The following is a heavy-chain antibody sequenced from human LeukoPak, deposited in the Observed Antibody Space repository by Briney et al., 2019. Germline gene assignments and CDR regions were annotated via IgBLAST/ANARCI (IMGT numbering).Heavy chain of an antibody. J-gene: IGHJ1*01. V-gene: IGHV3-48*03. CDR1: GFTFSGYE. Sequence: PGGSLRLSCAASGFTFSGYEMNWVRQAPGKGLECIAYISHTSDTINCADSVKGRFTISRDNAKNSLYLQMNSLRADDTAVYYCARLNYYDGSGYQSVPHWGQGTLVTVSS. CDR3: ARLNYYDGSGYQSVPH. D-gene: IGHD3-22*01. CDR2: ISHTSDTI.